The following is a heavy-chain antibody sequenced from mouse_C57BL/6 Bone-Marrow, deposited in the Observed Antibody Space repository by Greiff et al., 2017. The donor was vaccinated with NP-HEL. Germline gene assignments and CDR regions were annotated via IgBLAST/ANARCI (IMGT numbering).Heavy chain of an antibody. CDR2: INPNNGGT. Sequence: EVKLMESGPELVKPGASVKIPCKASGYTFTDYNMDWVKQSHGKSLEWIGDINPNNGGTIYNQKFKGKATLTVDKSSSTAYMELRSLTSEDTAVYYCARMRERRTAWFAYWGQGTLVTVSA. D-gene: IGHD2-12*01. CDR3: ARMRERRTAWFAY. CDR1: GYTFTDYN. J-gene: IGHJ3*01. V-gene: IGHV1-18*01.